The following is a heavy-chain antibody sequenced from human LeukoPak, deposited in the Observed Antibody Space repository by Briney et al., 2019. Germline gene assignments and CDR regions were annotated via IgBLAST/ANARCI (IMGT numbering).Heavy chain of an antibody. J-gene: IGHJ4*02. V-gene: IGHV4-39*01. CDR2: IYYSGST. CDR3: ARRYAQTGDLDY. CDR1: GGSISSSSYY. D-gene: IGHD7-27*01. Sequence: SETLSLTCTVSGGSISSSSYYWGWIRQPPGKGLEWIGSIYYSGSTYYNPSLKSRVTISVDTSKTQFSLKLSSVTAADTAVYYCARRYAQTGDLDYWGQGTLVTVSS.